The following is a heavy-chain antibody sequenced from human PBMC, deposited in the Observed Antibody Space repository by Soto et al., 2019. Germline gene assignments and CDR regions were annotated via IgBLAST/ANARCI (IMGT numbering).Heavy chain of an antibody. V-gene: IGHV6-1*01. CDR3: ARVNSYGVSSLGGDCCDYYYYGMGV. CDR2: TYYRSKWYN. J-gene: IGHJ6*02. Sequence: SQTLSLTCAISGDSVSSNSAAWNWIRQSPSRGLEWLGRTYYRSKWYNDYAVSVKSRITINPDTSKNQFSLQLNSVTPEDTAVYYCARVNSYGVSSLGGDCCDYYYYGMGVWGQGSTVTV. D-gene: IGHD2-21*02. CDR1: GDSVSSNSAA.